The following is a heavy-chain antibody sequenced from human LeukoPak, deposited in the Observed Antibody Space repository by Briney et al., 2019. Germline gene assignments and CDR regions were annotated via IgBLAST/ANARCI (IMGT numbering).Heavy chain of an antibody. CDR1: GFTFSSYS. CDR3: ARDKEANTMIIVHGAFDI. V-gene: IGHV3-48*01. CDR2: ISGSSSSI. D-gene: IGHD3-22*01. J-gene: IGHJ3*02. Sequence: GGSLRLSCAVSGFTFSSYSMNWVRQAPGKGLEWVSYISGSSSSIYYAASVKGRFTISRDNAKNSLFLQMSSLRAEDTAMYYCARDKEANTMIIVHGAFDIWGQGTMVTVSS.